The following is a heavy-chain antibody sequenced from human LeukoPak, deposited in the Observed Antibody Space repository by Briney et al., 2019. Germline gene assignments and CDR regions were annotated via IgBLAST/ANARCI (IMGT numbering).Heavy chain of an antibody. J-gene: IGHJ5*02. CDR2: INSAGTT. V-gene: IGHV4-34*01. D-gene: IGHD4-17*01. CDR1: GGSLKNHY. CDR3: ARDEVGHYALAL. Sequence: SETLSLTCAVSGGSLKNHYLPWIRQSPGKRLEWIGLINSAGTTVYDPSLKSRVSISIDTSKNQFSLTMRSMTATDTAVYYCARDEVGHYALALWGQGTPVTVSS.